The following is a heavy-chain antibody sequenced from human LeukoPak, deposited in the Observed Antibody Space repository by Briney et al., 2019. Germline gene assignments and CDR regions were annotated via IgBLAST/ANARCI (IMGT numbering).Heavy chain of an antibody. CDR3: TRVVDWNGYYYYMDV. CDR1: GFTFGAYA. CDR2: IRSKAYGGTT. J-gene: IGHJ6*03. D-gene: IGHD1-1*01. V-gene: IGHV3-49*04. Sequence: GGSLRLSCTASGFTFGAYAMSWVRQAPGKGLEWVGFIRSKAYGGTTEYAASVKGRFTISRDDSKSIAYLQMNSLKTEDTAVYYCTRVVDWNGYYYYMDVWGKGTTVTVSS.